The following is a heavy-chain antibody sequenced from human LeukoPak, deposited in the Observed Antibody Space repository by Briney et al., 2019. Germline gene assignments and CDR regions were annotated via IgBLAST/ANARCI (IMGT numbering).Heavy chain of an antibody. D-gene: IGHD6-6*01. Sequence: PSQTLSLTCTVSGGSISSGDYYWSWLRQPPGKGLEWIGYIYYSGSTYYNPSLKSRVTISVDTSKNQFSLKLSSVTAADTAVYYCASRRGSSGFDYWGQGTLVTVSS. V-gene: IGHV4-30-4*01. CDR3: ASRRGSSGFDY. CDR1: GGSISSGDYY. J-gene: IGHJ4*02. CDR2: IYYSGST.